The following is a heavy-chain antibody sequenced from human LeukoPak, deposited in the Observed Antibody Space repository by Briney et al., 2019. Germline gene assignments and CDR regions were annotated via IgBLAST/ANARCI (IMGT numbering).Heavy chain of an antibody. CDR1: GYSISSGYY. V-gene: IGHV4-38-2*02. Sequence: SETLSLTCTVSGYSISSGYYWGWIRQPPGKGLEWIGEINHSGSTNYNPSLKSRVTISVDTSKNQFSLKLSSVTAADTAVYYCAGDGDAFDIWGQGTMVTVSS. CDR2: INHSGST. CDR3: AGDGDAFDI. J-gene: IGHJ3*02.